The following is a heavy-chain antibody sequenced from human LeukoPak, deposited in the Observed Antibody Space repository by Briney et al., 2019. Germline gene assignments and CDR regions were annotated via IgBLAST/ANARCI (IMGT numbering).Heavy chain of an antibody. Sequence: ASVKVSCKASGYTFTGYYMHWVRQAPGQGLEWMGWINPNSGGTNYAQKFQGRVTMTRGTSISTAYMELSRLRSYDTAVYYCARMAVAGFNWFDPWGQGTLVTVSS. CDR3: ARMAVAGFNWFDP. CDR2: INPNSGGT. V-gene: IGHV1-2*02. J-gene: IGHJ5*02. D-gene: IGHD6-19*01. CDR1: GYTFTGYY.